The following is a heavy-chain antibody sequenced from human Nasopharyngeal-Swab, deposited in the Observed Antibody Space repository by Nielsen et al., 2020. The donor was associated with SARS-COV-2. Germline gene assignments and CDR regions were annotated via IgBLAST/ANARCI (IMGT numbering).Heavy chain of an antibody. CDR2: ISSNGGST. V-gene: IGHV3-64D*06. J-gene: IGHJ4*02. D-gene: IGHD3-22*01. CDR1: GFTFSSYA. Sequence: GGSLRLSCAASGFTFSSYAMHWVRQAPGKGLEYVSAISSNGGSTYYADSVKGRFTISRDNSKNTLYLQMSSLRAEDTAVYYCVNYYDSGTVHWGQGTLVTVSS. CDR3: VNYYDSGTVH.